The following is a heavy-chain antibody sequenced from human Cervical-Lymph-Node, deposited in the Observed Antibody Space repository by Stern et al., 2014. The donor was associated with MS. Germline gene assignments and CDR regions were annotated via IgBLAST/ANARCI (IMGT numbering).Heavy chain of an antibody. CDR1: GYTLTELS. V-gene: IGHV1-24*01. J-gene: IGHJ4*02. CDR2: FDPEDGET. Sequence: VQLVESGAEVKKPGASVKVSCKVSGYTLTELSMHWVRQAPGQGLEWMGGFDPEDGETIYAQKFQGRVTMTEDTSTDTAYMELSSLRSEDTAMYYCATPLTRYDSSGFDYWGQGTLVTVSS. CDR3: ATPLTRYDSSGFDY. D-gene: IGHD3-22*01.